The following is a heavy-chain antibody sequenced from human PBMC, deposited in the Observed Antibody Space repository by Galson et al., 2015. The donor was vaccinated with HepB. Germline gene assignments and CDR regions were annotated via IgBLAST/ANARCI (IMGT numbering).Heavy chain of an antibody. CDR1: GFTFSSYT. Sequence: SLRLSCAASGFTFSSYTMNWVRQAPGKGLEWVSSISSSSGYIYYADSLKGRFTISRDNAKNSLYLQMNSLRAEDTAVYYCARDSPIFGDNWFDPWGQGTLVTVSS. CDR3: ARDSPIFGDNWFDP. J-gene: IGHJ5*02. CDR2: ISSSSGYI. D-gene: IGHD3-3*01. V-gene: IGHV3-21*01.